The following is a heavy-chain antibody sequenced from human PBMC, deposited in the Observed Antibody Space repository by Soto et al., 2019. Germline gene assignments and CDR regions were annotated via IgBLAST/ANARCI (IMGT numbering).Heavy chain of an antibody. V-gene: IGHV1-8*01. CDR3: ARTNYYDTSGHPNWFDP. Sequence: QVQLVQSGAEVKKPGASVKVSCKASGYTFTSYDINWVRQATGQGLEWMGWMNPNSGNTGYAQKFQGRVTMTRNTNXSXXDMELSSLRSEDTAVYYCARTNYYDTSGHPNWFDPWGQGTLVAVSS. CDR1: GYTFTSYD. CDR2: MNPNSGNT. D-gene: IGHD3-22*01. J-gene: IGHJ5*02.